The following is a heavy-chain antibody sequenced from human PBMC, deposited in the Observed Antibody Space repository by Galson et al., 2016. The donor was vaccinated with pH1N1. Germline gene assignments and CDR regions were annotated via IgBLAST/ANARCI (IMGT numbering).Heavy chain of an antibody. J-gene: IGHJ5*02. D-gene: IGHD3-10*01. V-gene: IGHV3-49*03. CDR1: GLPFDDYY. CDR3: TSLRFGHNWFDP. Sequence: SLRLSCAASGLPFDDYYFMWIRQAPDRGLEWVSFIRGKRFGQTTEHAASVKGRFTISRDDSKNTAYLQMNSLKADDTAIYYCTSLRFGHNWFDPWGQGSLVTVS. CDR2: IRGKRFGQTT.